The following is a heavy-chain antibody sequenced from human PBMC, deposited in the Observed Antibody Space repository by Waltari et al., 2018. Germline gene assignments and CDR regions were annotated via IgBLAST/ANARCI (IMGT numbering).Heavy chain of an antibody. J-gene: IGHJ5*01. Sequence: QVQLQESGPGSVKPSQTLSLTCTVSGGSIRSGIYYWSWIRQPAGKGLEWIGYVYSSGTTNYNPSLKSRVAISVDTSKNQFSLKVNSVTAADTAVYYCARNYALNWFDSWGRGTLVTVSS. CDR3: ARNYALNWFDS. CDR1: GGSIRSGIYY. D-gene: IGHD2-2*01. CDR2: VYSSGTT. V-gene: IGHV4-61*09.